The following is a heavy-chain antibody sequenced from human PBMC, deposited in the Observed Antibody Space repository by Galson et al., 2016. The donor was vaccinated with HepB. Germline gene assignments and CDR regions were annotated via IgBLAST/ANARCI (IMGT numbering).Heavy chain of an antibody. V-gene: IGHV4-31*03. J-gene: IGHJ5*02. Sequence: TLSLTCTVSDGSISSPNYYWSWVRQHPAKGLEWIGYVHNSGQTHFNPSLQSRLSISLDTSHSQFSLTLTSVTAADTAFYYCTRGVLATDRRFFYPWGPGILVTVSS. CDR2: VHNSGQT. CDR3: TRGVLATDRRFFYP. D-gene: IGHD2-8*02. CDR1: DGSISSPNYY.